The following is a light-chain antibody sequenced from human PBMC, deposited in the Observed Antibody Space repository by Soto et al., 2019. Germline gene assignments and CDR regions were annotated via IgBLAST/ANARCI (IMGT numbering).Light chain of an antibody. Sequence: QSALTQPASRSGSPGQSITISCTGTSSDVGSYLFVSWYQQHPGKAPKLMIYEGSKRPSGVSDRFSGSKSGNTASLTISGLQAEDEADYYCCSYSSGALVVFGGGTKVTVL. CDR2: EGS. CDR1: SSDVGSYLF. J-gene: IGLJ2*01. CDR3: CSYSSGALVV. V-gene: IGLV2-23*01.